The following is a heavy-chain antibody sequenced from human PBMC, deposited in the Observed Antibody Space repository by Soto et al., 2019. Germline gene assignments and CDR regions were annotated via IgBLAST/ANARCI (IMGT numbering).Heavy chain of an antibody. Sequence: GASVKVSCKASGYTFTSYYMHWVRQAPGQGLEWMGIINPSGGSTSYAQKFQGRVTMTRDTSTSTVYMELSSLRSEDTAVYYCARVGGNYYYDYGMDVWGQGTTVTVSS. V-gene: IGHV1-46*01. CDR1: GYTFTSYY. CDR2: INPSGGST. J-gene: IGHJ6*02. D-gene: IGHD3-10*01. CDR3: ARVGGNYYYDYGMDV.